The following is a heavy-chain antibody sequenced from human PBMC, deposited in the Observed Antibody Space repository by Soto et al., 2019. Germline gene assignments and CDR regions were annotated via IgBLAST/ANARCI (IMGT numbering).Heavy chain of an antibody. V-gene: IGHV3-23*01. CDR3: AKDVGDYVPYYYGVDV. Sequence: EVQLLESGGGLVQPGGSLRLSCAASGFTFSNYAMIWVRQAPGKGLEWVSSISGSGATTYYADSVKGRFTISRDNSKNTLYLQMNSLRAEDTAVYYCAKDVGDYVPYYYGVDVWGQGTTVTVSS. J-gene: IGHJ6*02. D-gene: IGHD1-26*01. CDR1: GFTFSNYA. CDR2: ISGSGATT.